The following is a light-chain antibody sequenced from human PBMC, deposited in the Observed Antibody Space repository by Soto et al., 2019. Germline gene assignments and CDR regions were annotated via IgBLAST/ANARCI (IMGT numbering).Light chain of an antibody. J-gene: IGLJ2*01. CDR2: DVS. Sequence: QSALTQPASVSGSPGQSITISCTGTSSDVGGYNYVSWYQQHPGKAPKLMIYDVSNRPSGVSNRFSGSKSVNTASLTISGLPAEDEADYYCSSYTSSSIPYVVFGGGTKLTVL. CDR1: SSDVGGYNY. CDR3: SSYTSSSIPYVV. V-gene: IGLV2-14*01.